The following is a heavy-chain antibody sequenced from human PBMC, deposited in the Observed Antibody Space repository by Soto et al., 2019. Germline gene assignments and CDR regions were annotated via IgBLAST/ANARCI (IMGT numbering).Heavy chain of an antibody. J-gene: IGHJ3*02. V-gene: IGHV3-74*01. CDR1: VFTFSSYW. CDR2: IDSDGSGT. D-gene: IGHD5-12*01. Sequence: GGSLRLSCAASVFTFSSYWMHLVRQSPGKGLVWVSRIDSDGSGTSYADSVKGRFTISRDNAKNTLYLQMNSLRAEETAVYYCARAMIPPEYSGNAFDIWGQGTMVTVSS. CDR3: ARAMIPPEYSGNAFDI.